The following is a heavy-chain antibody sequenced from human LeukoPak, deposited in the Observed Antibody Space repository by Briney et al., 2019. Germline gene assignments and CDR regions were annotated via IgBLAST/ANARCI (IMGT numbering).Heavy chain of an antibody. J-gene: IGHJ6*02. CDR3: ARYYWARSGSLYENYALDV. CDR2: INTFTGDT. CDR1: GYTFSSYG. V-gene: IGHV1-18*01. Sequence: ASVKVSCKTSGYTFSSYGITWARQAPGHGLERMGRINTFTGDTNYEQKLQDRVTMTTDTSTTTAYMELRSLRSDDTAVYYCARYYWARSGSLYENYALDVWGQGTTVTVSS. D-gene: IGHD3-10*01.